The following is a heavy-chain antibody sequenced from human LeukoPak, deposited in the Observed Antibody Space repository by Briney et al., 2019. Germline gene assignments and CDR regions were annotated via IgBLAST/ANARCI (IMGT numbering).Heavy chain of an antibody. J-gene: IGHJ6*03. CDR3: TRTFTGAHYYYIPV. D-gene: IGHD7-27*01. V-gene: IGHV4-59*08. CDR1: GDSITPYY. CDR2: ISDTGTT. Sequence: SGTLSLTCTVSGDSITPYYWSWIRQSPGGSLEYIGFISDTGTTNYNPSLRGRVSISVDTSKSQFSLKLKSVTAADSAIYCCTRTFTGAHYYYIPVWGAGTTVTVSS.